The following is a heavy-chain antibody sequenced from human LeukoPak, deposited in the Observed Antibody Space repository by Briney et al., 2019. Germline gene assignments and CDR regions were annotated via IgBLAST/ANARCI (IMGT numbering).Heavy chain of an antibody. V-gene: IGHV4-39*01. D-gene: IGHD3-10*01. CDR2: IHYTGIT. CDR1: GGSISSNNYY. J-gene: IGHJ4*02. CDR3: ARTGSRVRGVISYCDY. Sequence: PSETLSLTCTVSGGSISSNNYYWVWFRQPPGKSLEWIGSIHYTGITYQNPSLKSRVTISVDTSNNQFSLKLTSVTAADTAVYYCARTGSRVRGVISYCDYWGQGTLVTV.